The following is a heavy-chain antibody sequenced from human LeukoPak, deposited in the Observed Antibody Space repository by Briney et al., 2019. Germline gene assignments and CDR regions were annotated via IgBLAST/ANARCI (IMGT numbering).Heavy chain of an antibody. J-gene: IGHJ3*02. CDR3: ARDRGQLRYSSGSPGAFDI. D-gene: IGHD3-22*01. V-gene: IGHV1-18*01. Sequence: ASVKVSCKASGYTFTSYGISWVRQAPGQGLEWMGWISAYNGNTNYAQKLQGRVTMTTDTSTSTAYMELRNLRSDDTAVYYCARDRGQLRYSSGSPGAFDIWGQGTMVTVSS. CDR2: ISAYNGNT. CDR1: GYTFTSYG.